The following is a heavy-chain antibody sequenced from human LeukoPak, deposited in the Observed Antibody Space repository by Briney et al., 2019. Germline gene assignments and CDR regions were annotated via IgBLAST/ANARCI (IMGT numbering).Heavy chain of an antibody. Sequence: GGSLRLSCAASGFTFSSYWMSWVRQAPGKGLEWVANIKQDGSEKYYVDSVKGRSTISRDNAKNSLYLQMNSLRAEDTAVYYCARTAQYYDFWSGYYDPVYFDYWGQGTLVTVSS. CDR3: ARTAQYYDFWSGYYDPVYFDY. CDR2: IKQDGSEK. J-gene: IGHJ4*02. CDR1: GFTFSSYW. D-gene: IGHD3-3*01. V-gene: IGHV3-7*01.